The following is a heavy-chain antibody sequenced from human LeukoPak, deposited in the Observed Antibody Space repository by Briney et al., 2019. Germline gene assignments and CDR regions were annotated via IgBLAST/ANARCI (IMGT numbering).Heavy chain of an antibody. J-gene: IGHJ4*02. CDR3: ARLQNYYDSSGYQPPTN. CDR1: GYTFTGYY. D-gene: IGHD3-22*01. V-gene: IGHV1-2*02. CDR2: INPNSGGT. Sequence: ASVKVSCKASGYTFTGYYMHWVRQAPGQGLEWMGWINPNSGGTNYAQKFQRRVTMTRDTSISTAYMELSRLRSDDTAVYYCARLQNYYDSSGYQPPTNWGQGTLVTVSS.